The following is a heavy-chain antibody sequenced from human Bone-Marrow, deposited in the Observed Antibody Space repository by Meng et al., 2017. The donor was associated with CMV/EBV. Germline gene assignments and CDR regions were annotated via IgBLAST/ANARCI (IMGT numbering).Heavy chain of an antibody. CDR1: VYTFPASY. D-gene: IGHD2-21*01. J-gene: IGHJ4*02. CDR2: INPHSGDT. Sequence: KASVYTFPASYIHWVRQAPGQKLEWMGWINPHSGDTNYAQRFQGRVTMTRDTSISAAYMELTRLRSDDTAMYYCARDMYPYYYFASWGQGTLVTVSS. CDR3: ARDMYPYYYFAS. V-gene: IGHV1-2*02.